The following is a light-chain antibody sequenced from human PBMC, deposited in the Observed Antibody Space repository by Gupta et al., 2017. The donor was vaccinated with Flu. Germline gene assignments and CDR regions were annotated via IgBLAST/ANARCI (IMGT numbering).Light chain of an antibody. CDR1: ALPNQY. CDR3: QSADSSGTHV. V-gene: IGLV3-25*03. J-gene: IGLJ1*01. Sequence: SYELTQPPSVSVSPGQTARITCSGDALPNQYAYWYQQKPGQAPVLLIYKDSERPSGIPERFSGSSSGTTVTLTIIGVQAEDEADYYCQSADSSGTHVFGTGTKVTVL. CDR2: KDS.